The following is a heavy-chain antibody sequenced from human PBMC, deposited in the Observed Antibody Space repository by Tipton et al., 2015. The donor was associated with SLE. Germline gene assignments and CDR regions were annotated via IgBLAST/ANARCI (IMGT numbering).Heavy chain of an antibody. Sequence: TLSLTCSVSGGSISSGSYYWSWIRQPAGKGLEWIGRIYSRGSTNSNLSLKSRVTISADTSKNQFSLMLSSATAADTAVYYCARDPRLNWDYGTYFDYWGQGTLVTVSS. J-gene: IGHJ4*02. D-gene: IGHD3-16*01. CDR1: GGSISSGSYY. CDR2: IYSRGST. V-gene: IGHV4-61*02. CDR3: ARDPRLNWDYGTYFDY.